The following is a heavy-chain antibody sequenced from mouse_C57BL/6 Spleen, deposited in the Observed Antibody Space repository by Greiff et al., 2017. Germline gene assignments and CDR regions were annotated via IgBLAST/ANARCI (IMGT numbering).Heavy chain of an antibody. CDR3: ARRGYDGGFAY. D-gene: IGHD2-2*01. CDR2: INSDGGNT. V-gene: IGHV5-2*01. J-gene: IGHJ3*01. Sequence: EVKLMESGGGLVQPGESLKLSCESNEYEFPSHDMSWVRKTPEKRLELVAAINSDGGNTYYPDTMERRFIISRDNTKKTLYLQMSSLRSEDTALYYCARRGYDGGFAYWGQGTLVTVSA. CDR1: EYEFPSHD.